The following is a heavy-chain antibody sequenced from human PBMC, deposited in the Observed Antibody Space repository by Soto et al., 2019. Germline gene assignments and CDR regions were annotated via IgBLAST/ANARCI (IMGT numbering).Heavy chain of an antibody. CDR2: IYSGGST. V-gene: IGHV3-53*02. CDR3: AREARYSSSWEGNY. CDR1: GFTVSSNY. D-gene: IGHD6-13*01. J-gene: IGHJ4*02. Sequence: EVQLVETGGGLIQPGGSLRLSCAASGFTVSSNYTSWVRQAPGKGLEWVSVIYSGGSTYYADSVKGRFTISRDNSKNTLYLQMNSLRAEDTAVYYCAREARYSSSWEGNYWGQGTLVTVSS.